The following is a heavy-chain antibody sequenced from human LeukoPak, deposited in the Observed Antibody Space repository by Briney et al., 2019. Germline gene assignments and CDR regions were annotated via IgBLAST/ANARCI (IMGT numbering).Heavy chain of an antibody. Sequence: GRSLRLSCQASGFTFSSYGMHWVRQAPGKGLEWVTSISYDGNYKYYADSVKGRFTISRDFSKNTWYLQMNSLRAEDTAVYYCAREYCSGGSCFSSGGPAFDYWGQGALVTVSS. D-gene: IGHD2-15*01. CDR2: ISYDGNYK. V-gene: IGHV3-30*03. J-gene: IGHJ4*02. CDR1: GFTFSSYG. CDR3: AREYCSGGSCFSSGGPAFDY.